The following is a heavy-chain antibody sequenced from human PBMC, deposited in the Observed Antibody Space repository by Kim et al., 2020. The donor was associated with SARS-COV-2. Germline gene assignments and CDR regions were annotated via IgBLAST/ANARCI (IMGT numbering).Heavy chain of an antibody. CDR3: AKDGDLHRLGFLY. CDR2: ISSDRGGI. Sequence: GGSLRLSCAASGFTFGNHAMHWVRQAPGKGLEWVASISSDRGGISYADSVRGRFSISRDNSKDSVYLQMNSLRPEDTAVYYCAKDGDLHRLGFLYWGQGT. V-gene: IGHV3-9*01. CDR1: GFTFGNHA. D-gene: IGHD2-21*02. J-gene: IGHJ4*02.